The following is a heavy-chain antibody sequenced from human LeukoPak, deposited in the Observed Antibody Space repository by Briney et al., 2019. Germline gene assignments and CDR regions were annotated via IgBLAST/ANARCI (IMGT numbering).Heavy chain of an antibody. V-gene: IGHV3-21*01. D-gene: IGHD3-3*01. Sequence: GGSLRLSCAASGFTVSSNYMNWVRQAPGKGLEWVSSISSSSSYIYYADSVKGRFTISRDNAKNSLYLQMNSLRAEDTAVYYCATFWSGYYDTEFDYWGQGTLVTVSS. J-gene: IGHJ4*02. CDR2: ISSSSSYI. CDR1: GFTVSSNY. CDR3: ATFWSGYYDTEFDY.